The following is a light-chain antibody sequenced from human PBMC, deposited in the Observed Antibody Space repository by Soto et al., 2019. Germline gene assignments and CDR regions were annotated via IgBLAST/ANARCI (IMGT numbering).Light chain of an antibody. CDR3: QQYGSSPRA. CDR1: QSVSSSY. Sequence: LSCRASQSVSSSYLAWYQQKPGQAPRLLIYGASSRATGIPDRFSGSGSGTDFTLTISRLEPEDFAVYYCQQYGSSPRAFGQGSKADIK. J-gene: IGKJ1*01. CDR2: GAS. V-gene: IGKV3-20*01.